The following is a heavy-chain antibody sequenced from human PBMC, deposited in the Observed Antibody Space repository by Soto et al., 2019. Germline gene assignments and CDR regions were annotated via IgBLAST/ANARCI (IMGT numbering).Heavy chain of an antibody. CDR1: GYTVITNY. J-gene: IGHJ4*02. Sequence: EVQLVESGGGLIQPGGTLRLSCAASGYTVITNYMSWVHQAPGKGMEWVSIVFSGGNTYYADSVKGRFTISRDNVKNTVFLHMNSLRDEDTAVYYCARGDFDYWGQGTLVTVSS. CDR2: VFSGGNT. V-gene: IGHV3-53*01. CDR3: ARGDFDY.